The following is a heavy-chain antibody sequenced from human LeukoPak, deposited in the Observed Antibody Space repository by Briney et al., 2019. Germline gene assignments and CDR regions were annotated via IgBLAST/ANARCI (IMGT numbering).Heavy chain of an antibody. CDR3: AREGTTVTHFDY. D-gene: IGHD4-11*01. V-gene: IGHV4-34*01. CDR2: INHSGST. CDR1: GGSFSGYY. Sequence: SETLSLTCAVYGGSFSGYYWSWIRQPPGKGLEWIGEINHSGSTNYNPSLKSRVTISADTSKKQVSLKLSSVTAADTAVYYCAREGTTVTHFDYWGQGTLVTVSS. J-gene: IGHJ4*02.